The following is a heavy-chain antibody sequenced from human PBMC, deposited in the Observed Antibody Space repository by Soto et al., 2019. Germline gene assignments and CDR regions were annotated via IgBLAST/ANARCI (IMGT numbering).Heavy chain of an antibody. D-gene: IGHD2-21*01. J-gene: IGHJ4*02. Sequence: GGSLRLSCAASGFTFSDFAMAWVRQAPGKGLEWVSSASASGSGTYYADSVKGRFTISRDNSKNTLFLHMTNLRAGDTALYFCAKGRPGVAAAPDYWGQGTLVTVSS. V-gene: IGHV3-23*01. CDR3: AKGRPGVAAAPDY. CDR1: GFTFSDFA. CDR2: ASASGSGT.